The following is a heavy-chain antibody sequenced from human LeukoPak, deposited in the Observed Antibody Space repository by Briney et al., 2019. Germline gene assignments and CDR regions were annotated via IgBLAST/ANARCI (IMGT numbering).Heavy chain of an antibody. V-gene: IGHV3-30*02. D-gene: IGHD4-17*01. J-gene: IGHJ4*02. CDR1: GFTFSSYG. CDR2: IRYDGSNK. CDR3: AKDRTVTTRVFDY. Sequence: GGSLRLSCAASGFTFSSYGMHWVRQAPGKGLEWVAFIRYDGSNKYYADSVKGRFTISRDNPKDTLYLQMNSLRAEDTAVYYCAKDRTVTTRVFDYWGQGTLVTVSS.